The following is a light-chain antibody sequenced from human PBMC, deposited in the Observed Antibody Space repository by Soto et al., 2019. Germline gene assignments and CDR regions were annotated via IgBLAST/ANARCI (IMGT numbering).Light chain of an antibody. Sequence: EIVMTQSPATLSVSPGEGATLSCRASQSVHYNLAGYQQKPGQAPRLLIYGASTRATGFPASFSGSGSGTEFTLTISSLQPEDFAVYYCQQYNNWPYTFGQGTKLEIK. J-gene: IGKJ2*01. V-gene: IGKV3-15*01. CDR1: QSVHYN. CDR3: QQYNNWPYT. CDR2: GAS.